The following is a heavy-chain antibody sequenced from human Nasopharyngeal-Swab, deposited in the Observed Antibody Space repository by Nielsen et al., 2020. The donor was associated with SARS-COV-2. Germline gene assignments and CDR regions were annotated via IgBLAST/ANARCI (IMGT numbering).Heavy chain of an antibody. CDR2: IYYSGST. J-gene: IGHJ6*02. Sequence: WIRHPPGEGLEGIGYIYYSGSTYYNPSLKSRVTISVDTSKNQFSLKLSSVTAADTAVYYCARDRVVPAAMWAYYYYYGMDVWGQGTTVTVSS. CDR3: ARDRVVPAAMWAYYYYYGMDV. D-gene: IGHD2-2*01. V-gene: IGHV4-31*02.